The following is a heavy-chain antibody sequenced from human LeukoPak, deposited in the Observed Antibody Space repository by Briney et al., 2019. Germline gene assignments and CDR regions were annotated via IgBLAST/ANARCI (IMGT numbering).Heavy chain of an antibody. J-gene: IGHJ4*02. CDR2: IREERGQE. Sequence: GGSLRLSCVASGLTVSNHWMSWVRQAPGKGLEWVANIREERGQEYYVDSVKGRFTVSRDNSKNTLFLQMNSLRAEDTAVYYCAKDGGLWVSAHWGDSWGRGTLVTVSS. CDR3: AKDGGLWVSAHWGDS. CDR1: GLTVSNHW. D-gene: IGHD7-27*01. V-gene: IGHV3-7*03.